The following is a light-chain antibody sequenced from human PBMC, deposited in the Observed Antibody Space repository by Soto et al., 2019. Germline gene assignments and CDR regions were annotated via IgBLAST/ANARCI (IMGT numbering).Light chain of an antibody. Sequence: EIVLTQSPVTLSLSPGERATLSCRASQSINNYLAWYQQKPGQPPRLLIYDASNRATAIPVRFSGSGSGTDFTLTISSIEPEDSEVYYCQYRGIWPPGATFGGGTKVEIK. J-gene: IGKJ4*01. CDR3: QYRGIWPPGAT. V-gene: IGKV3-11*01. CDR1: QSINNY. CDR2: DAS.